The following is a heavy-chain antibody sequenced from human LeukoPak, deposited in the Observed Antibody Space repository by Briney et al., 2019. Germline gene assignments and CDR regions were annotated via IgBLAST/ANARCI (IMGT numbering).Heavy chain of an antibody. CDR1: GSIFNVYY. Sequence: ASVKVSCKSYGSIFNVYYMHWVRQVPGQRLEWMGWISPDGGVTNYAQKFQGRVTLTRDSATTTDYMELSRLTSDDTAVYYCARENWFYDHWGQGTLVTVSS. CDR2: ISPDGGVT. CDR3: ARENWFYDH. D-gene: IGHD3-10*01. J-gene: IGHJ4*02. V-gene: IGHV1-2*02.